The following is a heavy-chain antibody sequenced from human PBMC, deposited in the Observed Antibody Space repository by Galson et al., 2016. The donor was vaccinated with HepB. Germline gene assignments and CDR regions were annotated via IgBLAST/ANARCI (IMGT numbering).Heavy chain of an antibody. CDR3: ARDAAGDGAFDP. D-gene: IGHD2-21*01. V-gene: IGHV4-39*02. Sequence: YWGWIRQPPGRELEWIGNLYSSGNSYYNPSFKSRLTISVDTSKNQFSLKVSSVTAADTAVYYCARDAAGDGAFDPWGQGTLVTVSS. J-gene: IGHJ5*02. CDR1: Y. CDR2: LYSSGNS.